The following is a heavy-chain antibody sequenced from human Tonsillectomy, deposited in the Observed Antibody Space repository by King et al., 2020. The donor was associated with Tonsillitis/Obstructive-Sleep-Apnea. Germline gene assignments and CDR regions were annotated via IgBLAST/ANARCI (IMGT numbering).Heavy chain of an antibody. J-gene: IGHJ6*03. D-gene: IGHD3/OR15-3a*01. CDR2: ISLDGDST. CDR1: GFTFDDYT. V-gene: IGHV3-43*01. CDR3: AKGVGLYYMDV. Sequence: VQLVESGGVVVQPGGSLRLSCAASGFTFDDYTMHWVRQAPGKGLEWVSLISLDGDSTYYADSVKGRFTISRDNSKNSLCLQMNSLRTEDTALYYCAKGVGLYYMDVWGKGTTVTVSS.